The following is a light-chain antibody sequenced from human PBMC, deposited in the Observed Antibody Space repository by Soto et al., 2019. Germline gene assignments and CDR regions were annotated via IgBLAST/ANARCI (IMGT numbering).Light chain of an antibody. CDR3: QQFDSWPLT. CDR2: GAS. Sequence: EVVMTQSPATLSVSAGERATLSCRASQSVTTNLAWYQQKPGQVPRLLIYGASTRATGIPARFSGSGSGTEFTLTIGSPQSEDFAVYYCQQFDSWPLTFGQGTRLEIK. V-gene: IGKV3-15*01. J-gene: IGKJ5*01. CDR1: QSVTTN.